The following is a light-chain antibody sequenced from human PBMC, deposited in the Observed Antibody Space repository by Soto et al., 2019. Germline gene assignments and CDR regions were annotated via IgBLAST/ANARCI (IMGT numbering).Light chain of an antibody. CDR2: DAF. V-gene: IGKV3-20*01. J-gene: IGKJ1*01. CDR1: QSVYNYY. Sequence: EIVLTQSPDTLSLSPGEGATLSCRASQSVYNYYLAWYQQKPGQAPRLLIHDAFSRATDIPDRFRGRGSGTDFTLTISRLEPEDFAVYYCLQYGSSVWTFGQGTRVEI. CDR3: LQYGSSVWT.